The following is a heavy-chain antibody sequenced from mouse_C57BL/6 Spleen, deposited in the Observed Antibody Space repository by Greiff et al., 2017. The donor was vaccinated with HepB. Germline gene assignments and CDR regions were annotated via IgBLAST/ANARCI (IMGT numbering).Heavy chain of an antibody. CDR3: ARRGNYYGSSYWYFDV. J-gene: IGHJ1*03. D-gene: IGHD1-1*01. V-gene: IGHV3-8*01. Sequence: EVKLVESGPGLAKPSQTLSLTCSVTGYSITSDYWNWIRKFPGNKLEYMGYISYSGSTYSNPSLKSRISITRDTSKNKYYLQLNSVTTEDTATYYCARRGNYYGSSYWYFDVWGTGTTVTVSS. CDR1: GYSITSDY. CDR2: ISYSGST.